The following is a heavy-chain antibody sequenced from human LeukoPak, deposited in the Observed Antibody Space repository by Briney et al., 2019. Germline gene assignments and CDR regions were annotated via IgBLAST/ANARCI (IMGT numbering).Heavy chain of an antibody. D-gene: IGHD3-10*01. CDR3: AKGESRPKYYFDY. CDR2: ITGSGDDT. CDR1: GFTFSSYA. J-gene: IGHJ4*02. V-gene: IGHV3-23*01. Sequence: GGSLRLSCAASGFTFSSYAMRWVRQAPGKGLEWVSRITGSGDDTFYADSVKGRFTISRDNSKNTLYLQMNSLRAEDTAVYYCAKGESRPKYYFDYWGQGTLVTVSS.